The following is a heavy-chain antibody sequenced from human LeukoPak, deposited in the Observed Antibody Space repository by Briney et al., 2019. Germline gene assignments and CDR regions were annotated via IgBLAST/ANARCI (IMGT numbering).Heavy chain of an antibody. V-gene: IGHV1-2*02. J-gene: IGHJ4*02. CDR3: AREDEGYCSSTSCYSLDY. Sequence: ASVKVSCKASGYTFTGYYMHWVRQAPGQGLEWMGWINPNSGGTNYAQKFQGRVTMTRDTSISTAYMELSRLRSDDTAVYYCAREDEGYCSSTSCYSLDYWDQGTLVTVSS. CDR2: INPNSGGT. CDR1: GYTFTGYY. D-gene: IGHD2-2*01.